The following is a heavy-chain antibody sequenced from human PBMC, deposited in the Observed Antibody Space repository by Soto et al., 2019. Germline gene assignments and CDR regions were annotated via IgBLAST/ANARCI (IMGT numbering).Heavy chain of an antibody. Sequence: PGGSLRLSCAASGFTFSYSAMNWVRQAPGKGLEWVSHIGGSGGSTYYADSVKGRSTISRDNSKNTLYLQMNGLRAEDTAVYYCAKDQYASSLLRGLWDYWGQGTLVTVSS. CDR1: GFTFSYSA. J-gene: IGHJ4*02. CDR2: IGGSGGST. V-gene: IGHV3-23*01. CDR3: AKDQYASSLLRGLWDY. D-gene: IGHD6-6*01.